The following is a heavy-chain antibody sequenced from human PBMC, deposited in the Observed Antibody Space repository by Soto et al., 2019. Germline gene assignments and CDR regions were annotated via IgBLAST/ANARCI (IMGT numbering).Heavy chain of an antibody. D-gene: IGHD3-22*01. Sequence: GGSLRLSCAASGFTFSNAWMSWVRQAPGKGLEWVGRIKSKTDGGTTDYAAPVKGRFTISRDDSKNTLYLQMNSLKTEDTAVYYCTTDPYYYDSSGPDYWGQGTLVTVSS. CDR1: GFTFSNAW. CDR3: TTDPYYYDSSGPDY. J-gene: IGHJ4*02. CDR2: IKSKTDGGTT. V-gene: IGHV3-15*01.